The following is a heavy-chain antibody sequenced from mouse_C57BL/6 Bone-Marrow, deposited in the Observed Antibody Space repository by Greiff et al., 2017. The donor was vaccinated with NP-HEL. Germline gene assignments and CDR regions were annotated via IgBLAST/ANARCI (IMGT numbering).Heavy chain of an antibody. CDR1: GFNIKDDY. Sequence: EVQLQQSGAELVRPGASVKLSCTASGFNIKDDYMHWVKQRPEQGLEWIGWIDPENGDTEYDSKFQGKATMTADTSSNTAYLQLSSLTSEDTAVYYCTTCATTVGATGYFDVGGTGTTVTVSS. D-gene: IGHD1-1*01. CDR2: IDPENGDT. CDR3: TTCATTVGATGYFDV. V-gene: IGHV14-4*01. J-gene: IGHJ1*03.